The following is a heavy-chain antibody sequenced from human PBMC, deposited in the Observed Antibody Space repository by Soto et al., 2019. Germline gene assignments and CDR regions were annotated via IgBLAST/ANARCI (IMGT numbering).Heavy chain of an antibody. CDR1: GGSISSYY. D-gene: IGHD3-10*02. CDR3: ASMIGDPVLSFDS. J-gene: IGHJ5*01. CDR2: IFYSGST. V-gene: IGHV4-59*01. Sequence: QVQLQESGPGLVKPSETLSLTCTDSGGSISSYYWSWIRQPPGKGLEWIGFIFYSGSTSYNPSLKSRVTISIDTSEYRFSLELNSVTAADTAVYYCASMIGDPVLSFDSWGQGTLVAVSS.